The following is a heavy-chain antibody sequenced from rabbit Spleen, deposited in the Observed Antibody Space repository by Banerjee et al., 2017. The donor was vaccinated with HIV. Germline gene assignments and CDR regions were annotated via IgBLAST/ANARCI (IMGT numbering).Heavy chain of an antibody. CDR1: GIDSSSYYY. CDR3: ARDSDDDSYTFKL. D-gene: IGHD2-1*01. Sequence: QSLEESGGGLVKPGASLTLTCTASGIDSSSYYYMCWVRQAPGKGLEWIACIDAGGSITWYASWAKGRFTISKTSSTTVTLQMTSLTAADTATYFCARDSDDDSYTFKLWGPGTLVTVS. V-gene: IGHV1S40*01. CDR2: IDAGGSIT. J-gene: IGHJ4*01.